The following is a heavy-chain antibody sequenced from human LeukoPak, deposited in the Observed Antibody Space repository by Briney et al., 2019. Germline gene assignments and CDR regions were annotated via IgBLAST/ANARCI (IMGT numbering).Heavy chain of an antibody. CDR2: ISGSGGST. CDR3: ATLSGYFHH. J-gene: IGHJ4*02. Sequence: GGSLRLSYAASGFTFSSSAMSWGRQAPGPGLEWVSTISGSGGSTYYADSVKGRFTISRDTSKNTLYLQMNSLRAEDTAIYYCATLSGYFHHWGQGTLVTVSS. D-gene: IGHD1-26*01. CDR1: GFTFSSSA. V-gene: IGHV3-23*01.